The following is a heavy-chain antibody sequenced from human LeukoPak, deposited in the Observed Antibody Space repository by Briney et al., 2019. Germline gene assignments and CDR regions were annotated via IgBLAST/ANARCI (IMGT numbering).Heavy chain of an antibody. D-gene: IGHD5-24*01. V-gene: IGHV4-61*02. CDR3: AKGGNFALYYYYMDV. CDR2: IYTSGST. CDR1: GGSISSGSYY. Sequence: SQTLSLTCTVSGGSISSGSYYWSWIRQPAGKGLEWIGRIYTSGSTNYNPSLKSRVTISVDTSKNQFSLKLSSVTAADTAVYYCAKGGNFALYYYYMDVWGKGTTVTVSS. J-gene: IGHJ6*03.